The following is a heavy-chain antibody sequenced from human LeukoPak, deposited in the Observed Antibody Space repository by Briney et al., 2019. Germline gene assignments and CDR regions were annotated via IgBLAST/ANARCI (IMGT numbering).Heavy chain of an antibody. J-gene: IGHJ4*02. V-gene: IGHV4-59*10. CDR2: IYTSGST. CDR3: ARGGDSIREPAAIDY. D-gene: IGHD2-2*01. CDR1: GGSFSDYY. Sequence: SETLSLTCGVYGGSFSDYYWSWIRQPPGKGLEWIGRIYTSGSTNYNPSLKSRVTISVDTSKNQFSLKLSSVTAADTAVYYCARGGDSIREPAAIDYWGQGTLVTVSA.